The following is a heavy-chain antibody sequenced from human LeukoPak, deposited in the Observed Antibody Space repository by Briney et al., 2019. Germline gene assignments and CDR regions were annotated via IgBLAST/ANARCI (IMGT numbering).Heavy chain of an antibody. CDR2: ISGSGGST. CDR1: GFTFSSYA. CDR3: AKGTRGVSGSYYIRVGYYFDY. D-gene: IGHD1-26*01. Sequence: GGSLRLSCAASGFTFSSYAMSWVRQAPGKGLEWVSAISGSGGSTHYADSVKGRFTISRDNSKNTLYLQMNSLRAEDTAVYYCAKGTRGVSGSYYIRVGYYFDYWGQGTLVTVSS. J-gene: IGHJ4*02. V-gene: IGHV3-23*01.